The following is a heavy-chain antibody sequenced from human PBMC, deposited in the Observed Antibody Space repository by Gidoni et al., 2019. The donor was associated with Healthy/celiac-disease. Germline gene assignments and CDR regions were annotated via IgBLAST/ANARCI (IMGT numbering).Heavy chain of an antibody. Sequence: QVQLQESGPGLVKPSETLSLTCTVSGGSISSYYWSWIRQPAGKGLEWIGRIYTSGSTNYNPSLKSRVTMSVDTSKNQFSLKLSSVTAADTAVYYCATAQGDYYDSSGLASGWFDPWGQGTLVTVSS. V-gene: IGHV4-4*07. CDR3: ATAQGDYYDSSGLASGWFDP. CDR1: GGSISSYY. D-gene: IGHD3-22*01. J-gene: IGHJ5*02. CDR2: IYTSGST.